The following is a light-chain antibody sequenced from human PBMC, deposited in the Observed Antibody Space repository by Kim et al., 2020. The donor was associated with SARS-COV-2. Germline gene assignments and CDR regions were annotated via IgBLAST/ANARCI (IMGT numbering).Light chain of an antibody. Sequence: SASVGDRVTITCRASQTISTWLAWYQQKPGKAPKLLLYQASTLESGVPSRFSGSGSGTEFTLTIDSLQPDDFATYYCQHYIRFPYTFGQGTKLEI. V-gene: IGKV1-5*03. CDR3: QHYIRFPYT. CDR1: QTISTW. J-gene: IGKJ2*01. CDR2: QAS.